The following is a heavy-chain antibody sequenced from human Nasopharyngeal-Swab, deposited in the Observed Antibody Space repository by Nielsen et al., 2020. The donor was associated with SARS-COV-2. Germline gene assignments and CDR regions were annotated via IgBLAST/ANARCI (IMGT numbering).Heavy chain of an antibody. CDR1: GFTFSSYA. V-gene: IGHV3-33*01. CDR3: ARDRVTPNYYPDY. CDR2: IWYDGTNK. D-gene: IGHD2-21*02. Sequence: GESLKISCEASGFTFSSYAMHWVRQPPGKGLEWVAVIWYDGTNKNYADSVKGRFTISRDNAKHTLYLEINSLRVEDTAVYYCARDRVTPNYYPDYWGQGTLVTVSS. J-gene: IGHJ4*02.